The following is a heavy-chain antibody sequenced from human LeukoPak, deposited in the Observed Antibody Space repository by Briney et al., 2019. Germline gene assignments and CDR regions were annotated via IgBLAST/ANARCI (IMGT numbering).Heavy chain of an antibody. D-gene: IGHD2-2*02. CDR2: INHSGST. J-gene: IGHJ3*02. V-gene: IGHV4-34*01. CDR1: GGSFSGYY. CDR3: ARRGRGYCSSTSCYRACAFDI. Sequence: SETLSLTCAVYGGSFSGYYLSWIRQPPGKGLEWIGEINHSGSTNYNPSLKSRVTISVDTSKNQFSLKLSSVTAADTAVYYCARRGRGYCSSTSCYRACAFDIWGQGTMVTVSS.